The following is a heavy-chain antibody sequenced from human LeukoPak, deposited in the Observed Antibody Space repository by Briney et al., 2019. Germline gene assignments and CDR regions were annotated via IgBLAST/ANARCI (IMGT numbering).Heavy chain of an antibody. D-gene: IGHD2-2*01. CDR3: ARGSYCSSTSCYGTWFDP. V-gene: IGHV3-74*01. J-gene: IGHJ5*02. CDR1: GFTFSSYW. Sequence: GGSLRLSCAASGFTFSSYWMHWVRQAPGKGLVWVSRINSDGSSTSYADSVKGRFTISRDNAKNTLYLQMNSLRAEGTAVYYCARGSYCSSTSCYGTWFDPWGQGTLVTVSS. CDR2: INSDGSST.